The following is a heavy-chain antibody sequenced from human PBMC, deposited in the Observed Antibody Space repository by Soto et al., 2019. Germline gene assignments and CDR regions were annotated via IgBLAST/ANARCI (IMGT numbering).Heavy chain of an antibody. CDR3: ARDIRRLGELSSYFDY. CDR1: GFTFSSYG. Sequence: GGSLRLSCAASGFTFSSYGMHWVRQAPGKGLEWVAVISYDGSNKYYADSVKGRFTISRDNSKNTLYLQMNSLRAEDTAVYYCARDIRRLGELSSYFDYWGQGTLVTVSS. D-gene: IGHD3-16*02. V-gene: IGHV3-30*03. CDR2: ISYDGSNK. J-gene: IGHJ4*02.